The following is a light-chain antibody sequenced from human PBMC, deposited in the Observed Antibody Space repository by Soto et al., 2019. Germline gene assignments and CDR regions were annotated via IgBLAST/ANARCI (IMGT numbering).Light chain of an antibody. V-gene: IGKV3D-20*01. Sequence: IVLTQSPATMSLSPGERATLSCGAREGESSSYVAWYQMKAGLAPRLLIHDASTRASGIPDRFRGSKSGTDFTLTIRGLEPEDAALYYCQQYGSSPITFGQGTRLE. CDR2: DAS. CDR3: QQYGSSPIT. J-gene: IGKJ5*01. CDR1: EGESSSY.